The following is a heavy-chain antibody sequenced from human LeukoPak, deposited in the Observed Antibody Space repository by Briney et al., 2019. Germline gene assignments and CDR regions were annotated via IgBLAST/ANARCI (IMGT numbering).Heavy chain of an antibody. V-gene: IGHV3-66*01. J-gene: IGHJ4*02. Sequence: GGSLRLSCAASGFTVSSNYMSWVRQAPGKGLEWVSVIYSGGSTYYADSVKGRFTISRDNSKNTLYAQMNSLRAEDTAVYYCARAPPYYDSSGYGLEFDYWGQGTLVTVSS. D-gene: IGHD3-22*01. CDR1: GFTVSSNY. CDR2: IYSGGST. CDR3: ARAPPYYDSSGYGLEFDY.